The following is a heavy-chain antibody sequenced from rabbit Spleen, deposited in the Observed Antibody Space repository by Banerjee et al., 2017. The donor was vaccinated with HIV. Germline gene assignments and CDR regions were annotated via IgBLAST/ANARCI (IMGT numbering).Heavy chain of an antibody. CDR2: INIVTGKS. Sequence: EQLEESGGGLVKPEGSLTLTCKASGVSLNDKDVMCWVRQAPGKGLEWIACINIVTGKSVYASWAEGRFIMSRTSSTAVTLQMTSLTAADTATYFCARNYVNAFDPWGQGTLVTVS. V-gene: IGHV1S45*01. CDR3: ARNYVNAFDP. CDR1: GVSLNDKDV. D-gene: IGHD1-1*01. J-gene: IGHJ2*01.